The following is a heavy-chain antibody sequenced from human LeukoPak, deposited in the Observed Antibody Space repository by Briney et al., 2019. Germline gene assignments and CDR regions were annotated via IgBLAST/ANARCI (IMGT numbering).Heavy chain of an antibody. D-gene: IGHD6-13*01. J-gene: IGHJ4*02. CDR1: GVSISSNLW. CDR2: IHHSGSI. CDR3: AKDHSSWSEIPRGLDY. V-gene: IGHV4-4*02. Sequence: SGTLSLTCAVSGVSISSNLWWTWVRQPPGKGLEWIAEIHHSGSINYNPSLKSRVTISVDKAKNQFSLNLNSVTAADTAVYYCAKDHSSWSEIPRGLDYWGQGTLVTVSS.